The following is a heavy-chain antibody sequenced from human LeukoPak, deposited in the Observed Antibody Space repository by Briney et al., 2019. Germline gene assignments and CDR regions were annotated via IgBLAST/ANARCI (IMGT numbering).Heavy chain of an antibody. CDR1: GFTFSGHS. CDR3: ARVGDWSNYFGMDA. J-gene: IGHJ6*02. D-gene: IGHD3-16*01. Sequence: QPGGSLRLSCAVSGFTFSGHSMTWVRQTPGKGLEWVSVIFGNGVKTYYADSLKGRFTISRDNSKSTLYLQMNSLRADDTAVYYCARVGDWSNYFGMDAWGQGTTVSVSS. CDR2: IFGNGVKT. V-gene: IGHV3-23*01.